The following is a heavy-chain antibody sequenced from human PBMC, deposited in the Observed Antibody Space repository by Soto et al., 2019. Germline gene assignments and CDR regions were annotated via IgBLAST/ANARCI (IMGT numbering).Heavy chain of an antibody. J-gene: IGHJ6*02. CDR1: GGSISSGGYY. CDR3: ARFPIAMIVVVPLVDYYYGMDV. Sequence: SETLSLTCTVSGGSISSGGYYWSWIRQHPGKGLEWIGHIYYSGSTYYNPSLKSRVTISVDTSKNQFSLKLSSVTAADTAVYYCARFPIAMIVVVPLVDYYYGMDVWGQGTTVS. D-gene: IGHD3-22*01. V-gene: IGHV4-31*03. CDR2: IYYSGST.